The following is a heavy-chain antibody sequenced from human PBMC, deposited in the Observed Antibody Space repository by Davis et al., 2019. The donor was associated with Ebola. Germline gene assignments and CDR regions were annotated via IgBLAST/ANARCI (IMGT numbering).Heavy chain of an antibody. Sequence: GESLKISCAASGFTFSSYSMNWVRQAPGKGLEWVSYISSSSSTIYYADSVKGRFTISRDNAKNSLYLQMNSLRAEDTAVYYCARVQQMNRHAPYYYYYGMDVWGQGTTVTVSS. CDR1: GFTFSSYS. V-gene: IGHV3-48*04. J-gene: IGHJ6*02. CDR2: ISSSSSTI. D-gene: IGHD2-2*01. CDR3: ARVQQMNRHAPYYYYYGMDV.